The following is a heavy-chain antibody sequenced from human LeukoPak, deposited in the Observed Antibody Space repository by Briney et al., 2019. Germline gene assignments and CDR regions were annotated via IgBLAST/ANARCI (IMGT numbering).Heavy chain of an antibody. D-gene: IGHD3-10*01. CDR2: INPNSGGT. J-gene: IGHJ6*02. V-gene: IGHV1-2*02. CDR1: GYTFTGYY. Sequence: ASVKVSCKASGYTFTGYYMHWVRQAPGQGLEWMGWINPNSGGTNYAQKFQGRVTMTRDTSISTAYVELSRLRSGDTAVYYCARMHPYTRLLWFGEDGMDVWGQGTTVTVSS. CDR3: ARMHPYTRLLWFGEDGMDV.